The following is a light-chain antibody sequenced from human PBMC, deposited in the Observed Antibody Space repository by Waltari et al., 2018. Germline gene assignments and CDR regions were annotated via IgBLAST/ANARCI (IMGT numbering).Light chain of an antibody. CDR3: NSRDSSGNLVV. CDR2: GKN. Sequence: SSELTQDPAVSVALGQTVRITCQGDSLRSYYASWYQQKPGQAPVLVIYGKNNRPSGIPDRFSWSSSGNTASLTITWTQAEDEADYYCNSRDSSGNLVVFGGGTKLTVL. J-gene: IGLJ2*01. CDR1: SLRSYY. V-gene: IGLV3-19*01.